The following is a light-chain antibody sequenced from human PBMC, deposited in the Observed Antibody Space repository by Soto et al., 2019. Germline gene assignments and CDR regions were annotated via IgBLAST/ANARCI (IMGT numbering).Light chain of an antibody. CDR2: AAS. V-gene: IGKV1-27*01. Sequence: DIQMTQSPTSLSASVGDRVTITCRASQGIRNYVAWYQQIPGKAPKLLIYAASTLQSGVPSRFSGSASGTDFTLTINGLPPEDVATYSCQKYSSVPVFGPGTKVEIK. J-gene: IGKJ3*01. CDR1: QGIRNY. CDR3: QKYSSVPV.